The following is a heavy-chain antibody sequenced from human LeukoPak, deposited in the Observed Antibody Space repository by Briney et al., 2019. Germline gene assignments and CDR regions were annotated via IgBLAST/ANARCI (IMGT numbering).Heavy chain of an antibody. J-gene: IGHJ5*02. V-gene: IGHV4-39*07. D-gene: IGHD3-10*01. Sequence: SETLSLTCTVSGGSISSSSYFWGWIRQPPGKGLEWIGSIYYSGSTYYNSSLKSRVTISVDTSKNQFSLKLSSVTAADTAVYYCARDGTFTMVRGVTPFDPWGQGTLVTVFS. CDR2: IYYSGST. CDR3: ARDGTFTMVRGVTPFDP. CDR1: GGSISSSSYF.